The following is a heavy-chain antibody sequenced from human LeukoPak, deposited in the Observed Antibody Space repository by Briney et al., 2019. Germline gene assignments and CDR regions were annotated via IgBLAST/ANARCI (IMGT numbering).Heavy chain of an antibody. CDR3: ARVRDGSRFDY. CDR1: GVSIYSTNW. V-gene: IGHV4-4*02. D-gene: IGHD1-26*01. Sequence: SETLSLTCAVSGVSIYSTNWWSWVRQPPGKGLEWIAEIFHAGNINYNPSLKSRVTISIDKSKSQFTLNLSSMTAADTAVYYCARVRDGSRFDYWGQGTLVTVSS. J-gene: IGHJ4*02. CDR2: IFHAGNI.